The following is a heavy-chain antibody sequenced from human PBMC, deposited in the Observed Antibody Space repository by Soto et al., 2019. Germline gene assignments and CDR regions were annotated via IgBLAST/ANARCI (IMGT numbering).Heavy chain of an antibody. J-gene: IGHJ4*02. D-gene: IGHD6-6*01. Sequence: GGSLRLSCAASGFTFSNAWMSWVRQAPGKGLEWVGRIKSKTDGGTTDYAAPVKGRFTISRDDSKNTLYLQMNSLKTEDTAVYYCTTANLGAARPHRGGRYDYWGQGTLVTVSS. V-gene: IGHV3-15*01. CDR3: TTANLGAARPHRGGRYDY. CDR2: IKSKTDGGTT. CDR1: GFTFSNAW.